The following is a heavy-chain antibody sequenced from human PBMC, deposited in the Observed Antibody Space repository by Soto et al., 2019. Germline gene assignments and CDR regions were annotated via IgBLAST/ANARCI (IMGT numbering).Heavy chain of an antibody. J-gene: IGHJ4*02. CDR2: ISYDGSNK. CDR1: GFTFSSYA. CDR3: ARDGNVGPVGIYYFDY. Sequence: GGSLRLSCAASGFTFSSYAMHWVRQAPGKGLEWVAVISYDGSNKYYADSVKGRFTISRDNSKNTLYLQMNSLRAEDTAVYYWARDGNVGPVGIYYFDYWGQGTLVTVSS. V-gene: IGHV3-30-3*01. D-gene: IGHD3-3*02.